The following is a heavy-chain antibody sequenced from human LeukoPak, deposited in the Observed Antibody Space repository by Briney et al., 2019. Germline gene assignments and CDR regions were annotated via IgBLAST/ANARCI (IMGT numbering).Heavy chain of an antibody. CDR3: ARGFYDFDLPYYFDY. V-gene: IGHV4-34*01. CDR2: INHSGST. J-gene: IGHJ4*02. Sequence: KPSGTLSLTCAVYGGSFSGYYWSWIRQPPGKGLEWIGEINHSGSTNYNPSLKSRVTISVDASKNQFSLKLSSVTAADTAVYYCARGFYDFDLPYYFDYWGQGTLVAVSS. D-gene: IGHD3-3*01. CDR1: GGSFSGYY.